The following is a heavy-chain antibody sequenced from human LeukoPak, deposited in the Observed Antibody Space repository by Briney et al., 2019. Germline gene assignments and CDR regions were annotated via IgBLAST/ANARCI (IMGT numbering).Heavy chain of an antibody. Sequence: SETLSLTCAVYGRSFSGYYWSWIRQPPGKGLEWIGEINHSGSTNYNPSLKSRVTISVDTSKNQFSLKLSSVTAADTAVYYCARGYSSSWLRIDYWGQGTLVTVSS. J-gene: IGHJ4*02. D-gene: IGHD6-13*01. CDR2: INHSGST. V-gene: IGHV4-34*01. CDR1: GRSFSGYY. CDR3: ARGYSSSWLRIDY.